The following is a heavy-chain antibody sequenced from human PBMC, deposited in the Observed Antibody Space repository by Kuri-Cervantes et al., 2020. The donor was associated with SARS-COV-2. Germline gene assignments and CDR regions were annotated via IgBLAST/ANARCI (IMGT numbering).Heavy chain of an antibody. J-gene: IGHJ4*02. CDR3: ARDQSGSYYFGYFDY. CDR2: ISSSSSYI. Sequence: GGSLRLSCAASGFTFSSYSMNWVRQAPGEGLQWVSSISSSSSYIYYADSVKGRFTISRDNAKNSLYLQMNSLRAEDTAVYYCARDQSGSYYFGYFDYWGQGTLVTVSS. V-gene: IGHV3-21*01. D-gene: IGHD1-26*01. CDR1: GFTFSSYS.